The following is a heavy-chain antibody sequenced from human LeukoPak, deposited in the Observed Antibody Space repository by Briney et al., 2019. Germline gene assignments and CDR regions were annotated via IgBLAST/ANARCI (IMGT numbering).Heavy chain of an antibody. CDR2: IYYSGST. Sequence: SETLSLPCTVSGGSISSSNYYWGWICQPPGKGLAWIGNIYYSGSTYYNPSLKSRVTISVDKSRNQFSLKLTSVTAADTAVYYCARTTMMVTCPWNYFDYWGQGTLVIVSS. D-gene: IGHD4-23*01. V-gene: IGHV4-39*01. CDR1: GGSISSSNYY. J-gene: IGHJ4*02. CDR3: ARTTMMVTCPWNYFDY.